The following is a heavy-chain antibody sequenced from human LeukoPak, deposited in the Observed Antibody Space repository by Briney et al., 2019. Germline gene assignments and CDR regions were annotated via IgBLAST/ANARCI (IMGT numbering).Heavy chain of an antibody. CDR3: AKGIAVAGLNAFDI. V-gene: IGHV3-30*02. CDR2: IRYDGSNK. CDR1: GFTFSSYG. J-gene: IGHJ3*02. Sequence: GGSLRLSCAASGFTFSSYGMHWVRQAPGKGLEWVAFIRYDGSNKYYADSVKGRFTISRDNSKNTLYLQMNSLRAEDTAVYYCAKGIAVAGLNAFDIWGQGTMVTVSS. D-gene: IGHD6-19*01.